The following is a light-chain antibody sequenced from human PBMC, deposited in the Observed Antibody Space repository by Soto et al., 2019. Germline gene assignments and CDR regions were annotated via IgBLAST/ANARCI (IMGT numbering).Light chain of an antibody. CDR3: SSYTSSSFVV. CDR1: SSDVGGYNY. Sequence: QSALTQPASVSGSPGQSSTISCTGTSSDVGGYNYVSWYQQHPGKPPKLMIYDVSNRSSGVSHRFSGSKSGNTASLTISGLQAEDEADYYCSSYTSSSFVVFGGWTKVTVL. V-gene: IGLV2-14*01. CDR2: DVS. J-gene: IGLJ2*01.